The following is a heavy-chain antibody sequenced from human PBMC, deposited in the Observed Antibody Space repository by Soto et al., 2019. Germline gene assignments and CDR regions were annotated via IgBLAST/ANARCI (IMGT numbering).Heavy chain of an antibody. V-gene: IGHV4-4*02. CDR3: ASGYSSSWRRNNWFDP. CDR1: GGSISSSNW. J-gene: IGHJ5*02. CDR2: IYHSGST. D-gene: IGHD6-13*01. Sequence: PSDTLSLTCAVSGGSISSSNWWSWVRQPPGKGLEWIGEIYHSGSTNYNPSLKSRVTISVDKSKNQFSLKLSSVTAADTAVYYCASGYSSSWRRNNWFDPWGQGTLVTVSS.